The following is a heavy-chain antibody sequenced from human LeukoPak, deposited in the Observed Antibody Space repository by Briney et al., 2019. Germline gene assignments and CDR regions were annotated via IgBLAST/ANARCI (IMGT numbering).Heavy chain of an antibody. D-gene: IGHD1-26*01. Sequence: ASVKVSGKASGYTFTGHYMHWVRQAPGQGLEWMGWINPDSGGTRYAQKFQGRVTMTRDTSIRTAYMELSRLRSDDTAVYYCAKDLGSGSYQPSDYWGQGTLVTVSS. CDR2: INPDSGGT. J-gene: IGHJ4*02. CDR3: AKDLGSGSYQPSDY. V-gene: IGHV1-2*02. CDR1: GYTFTGHY.